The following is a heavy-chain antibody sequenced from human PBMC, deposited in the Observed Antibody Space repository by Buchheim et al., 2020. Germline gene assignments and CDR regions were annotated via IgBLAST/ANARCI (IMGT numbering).Heavy chain of an antibody. CDR1: GFTFSSYD. Sequence: EVQLLESGGGLVQPGVSLRLSCAASGFTFSSYDMSWVRQAPGKGLDWVSTISSIGGSTYYADSVKGRFTISRDNSKNTLYLQMNGPGAEDTAVYYCVKDQWDSWGQGTL. V-gene: IGHV3-23*01. CDR2: ISSIGGST. J-gene: IGHJ4*02. CDR3: VKDQWDS. D-gene: IGHD6-19*01.